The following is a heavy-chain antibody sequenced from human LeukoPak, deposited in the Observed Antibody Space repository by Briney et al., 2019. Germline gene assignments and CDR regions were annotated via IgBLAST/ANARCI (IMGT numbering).Heavy chain of an antibody. CDR2: INPNSGGT. CDR1: GYTLTGYY. D-gene: IGHD6-19*01. Sequence: ASVKVSCKAAGYTLTGYYMHWVRQAPGQGLEWMGWINPNSGGTSYAQKFQGRVTMTRDTSISTAYMELSRLRSDDTAVYYCARRVAVARRDAFDIWGQGTMVTVSS. V-gene: IGHV1-2*02. J-gene: IGHJ3*02. CDR3: ARRVAVARRDAFDI.